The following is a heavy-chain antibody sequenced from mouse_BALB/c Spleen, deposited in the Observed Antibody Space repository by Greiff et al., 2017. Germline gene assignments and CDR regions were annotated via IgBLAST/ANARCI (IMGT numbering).Heavy chain of an antibody. CDR3: ARGLLRDY. Sequence: EVKVVESGGGLVQPGGSLRLSCATSGFTFTDYYMSWVRQPPGKALEWLGFIRNKANGYTTEYSASVKGRFTISRDNSQSILYLQMNTLRAEDSATYYCARGLLRDYWGQGTTLTVSS. D-gene: IGHD1-1*01. CDR1: GFTFTDYY. CDR2: IRNKANGYTT. J-gene: IGHJ2*01. V-gene: IGHV7-3*02.